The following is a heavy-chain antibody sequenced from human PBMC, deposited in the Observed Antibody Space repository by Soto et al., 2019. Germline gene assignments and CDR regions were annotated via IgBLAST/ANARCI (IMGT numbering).Heavy chain of an antibody. CDR2: IIPIFGTA. D-gene: IGHD2-8*02. Sequence: QVQLVQSGAEVKKPGSSVKVSCKASGGTFSSYAISWVRQAPGQGLEWMGGIIPIFGTANYAQKFQGRVTITAGESTSRAYMELSSLRSDDTAVYYCAGWCCGEGALSPASFDYWGQGTLVTVSS. V-gene: IGHV1-69*01. CDR3: AGWCCGEGALSPASFDY. J-gene: IGHJ4*02. CDR1: GGTFSSYA.